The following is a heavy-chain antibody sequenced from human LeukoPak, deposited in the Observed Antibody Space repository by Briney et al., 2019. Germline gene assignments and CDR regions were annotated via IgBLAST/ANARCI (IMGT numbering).Heavy chain of an antibody. V-gene: IGHV4-59*01. Sequence: SETLSLTCTVSGGSISSYYWSWIRQPPGKGLEWIWYIYYSGSTNYNPSLKSRVTISVDTSKNQFSLKLSSVTAADTAVYYCARGHDYYDSSGYYTEWFDPWGQGTLVTVSS. D-gene: IGHD3-22*01. CDR3: ARGHDYYDSSGYYTEWFDP. CDR1: GGSISSYY. J-gene: IGHJ5*02. CDR2: IYYSGST.